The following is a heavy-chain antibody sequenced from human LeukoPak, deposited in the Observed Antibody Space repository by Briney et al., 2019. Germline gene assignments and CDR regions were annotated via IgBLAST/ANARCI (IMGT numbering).Heavy chain of an antibody. CDR2: IYYSGST. CDR1: GGSISSYY. Sequence: SETLSLTCTVSGGSISSYYWSWIRQPPGKGLEWIGYIYYSGSTNYNPSLKSRVTISVDTSKNQFSLKLSSVTAADMAVYYCARVTSSGYYYVSNYFDYWGQGTLVTVSS. V-gene: IGHV4-59*01. CDR3: ARVTSSGYYYVSNYFDY. D-gene: IGHD3-22*01. J-gene: IGHJ4*02.